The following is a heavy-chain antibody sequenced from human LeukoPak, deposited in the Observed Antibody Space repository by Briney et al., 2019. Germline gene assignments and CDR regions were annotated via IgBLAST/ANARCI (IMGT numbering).Heavy chain of an antibody. Sequence: GGSLRLSCAASGFTFSSYAMHWVRQAPGKGLEWVAVISYDGSNKYYTDSVKGRFTISRDNSKNTLYLQMNSLRAEDTAVYYCARAASGSTVTTLFDYWGQGTLVTVSS. J-gene: IGHJ4*02. CDR3: ARAASGSTVTTLFDY. CDR2: ISYDGSNK. V-gene: IGHV3-30-3*01. D-gene: IGHD4-17*01. CDR1: GFTFSSYA.